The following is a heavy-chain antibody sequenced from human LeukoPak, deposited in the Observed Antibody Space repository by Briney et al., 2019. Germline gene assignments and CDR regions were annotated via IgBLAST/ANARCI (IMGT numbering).Heavy chain of an antibody. D-gene: IGHD6-19*01. Sequence: GGSLRLSCAASGFTFSAYSMNWVRQAPGKGLDWVSYISSRSFTIYYADSVKGRFTISRDNAKNSLYLEVNSLRDEDTAVYYCARSVIAVAGYDAFDIWGQGTVVTVSS. CDR1: GFTFSAYS. V-gene: IGHV3-48*02. CDR3: ARSVIAVAGYDAFDI. J-gene: IGHJ3*02. CDR2: ISSRSFTI.